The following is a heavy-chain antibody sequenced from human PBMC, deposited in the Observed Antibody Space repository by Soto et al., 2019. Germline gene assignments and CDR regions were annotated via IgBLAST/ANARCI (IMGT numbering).Heavy chain of an antibody. CDR1: GGSISSDHYH. Sequence: SETLSLTCTVSGGSISSDHYHWTWIRQTPGKGLEWIGYIHYSGSVYYNPSLQSRVTMSVDTSKNLFSLKLSSVTAADTAVYFCARPVNYYYYYMDVWGKGTMVTVSS. V-gene: IGHV4-30-4*01. CDR2: IHYSGSV. J-gene: IGHJ6*03. CDR3: ARPVNYYYYYMDV.